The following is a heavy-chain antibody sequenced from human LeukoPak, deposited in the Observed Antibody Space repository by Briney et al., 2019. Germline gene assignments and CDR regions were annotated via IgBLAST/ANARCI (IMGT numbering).Heavy chain of an antibody. CDR1: GYIFTNYW. D-gene: IGHD3-16*02. CDR3: ARRKNDYVWGSYRYTKGGFDY. Sequence: GESLKISCRVSGYIFTNYWIGWMRQMPGKGLEWMGIIYPGDSDTKYSPSFQGQVTISADKSISTAYLQWSSLKASDTAMYYCARRKNDYVWGSYRYTKGGFDYWGQGTLVTVSS. V-gene: IGHV5-51*01. J-gene: IGHJ4*02. CDR2: IYPGDSDT.